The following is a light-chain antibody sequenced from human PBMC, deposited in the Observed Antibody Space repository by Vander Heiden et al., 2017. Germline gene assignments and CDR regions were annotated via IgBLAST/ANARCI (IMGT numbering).Light chain of an antibody. J-gene: IGKJ2*01. CDR1: QSVLYSSNNKNY. CDR2: WAS. V-gene: IGKV4-1*01. Sequence: DIVMTQSPYSLAVSLGERATINCKSSQSVLYSSNNKNYLAWYQQKPGQPPKLLIYWASTRESGVPDRFSGSGSGTDFTLTISSLQAEDVAVYYCQQYDSTPQTFGQGTKLEIK. CDR3: QQYDSTPQT.